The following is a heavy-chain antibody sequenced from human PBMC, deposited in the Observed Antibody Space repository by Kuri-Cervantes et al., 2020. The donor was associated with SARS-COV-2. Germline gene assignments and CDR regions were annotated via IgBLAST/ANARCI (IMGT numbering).Heavy chain of an antibody. CDR2: ISYDGSNK. D-gene: IGHD4-23*01. J-gene: IGHJ6*02. CDR1: GFTFSSYA. CDR3: ARDLFGGGGYYYGMDV. V-gene: IGHV3-30-3*01. Sequence: GESLKISCAASGFTFSSYAMHWVRQAPGKGLEWVAVISYDGSNKYYADSVKGRFTISRDNSKNTLYLQMNGLRAEDTAVYYCARDLFGGGGYYYGMDVWGQGTTVTVSS.